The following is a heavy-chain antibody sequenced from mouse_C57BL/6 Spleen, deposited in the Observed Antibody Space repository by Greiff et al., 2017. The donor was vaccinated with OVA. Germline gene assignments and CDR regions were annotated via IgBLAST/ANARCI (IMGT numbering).Heavy chain of an antibody. V-gene: IGHV1-53*01. CDR1: GYTFTSYW. CDR3: ARSGLLRWYFDV. CDR2: INPSNGGT. J-gene: IGHJ1*03. Sequence: QVQLQQPGTELVKPGASVKLSCKASGYTFTSYWMHWVKQRPGQGLEWIGNINPSNGGTNYNDKFKSKATLTVDKSSSTAYMQLSSLTSEDSAVYYCARSGLLRWYFDVWGTGTTVTVSS. D-gene: IGHD1-1*01.